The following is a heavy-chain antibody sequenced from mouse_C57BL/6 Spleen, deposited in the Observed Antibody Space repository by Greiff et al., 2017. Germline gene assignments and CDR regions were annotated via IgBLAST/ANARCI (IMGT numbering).Heavy chain of an antibody. CDR2: INYDGSST. J-gene: IGHJ2*01. D-gene: IGHD1-1*01. V-gene: IGHV5-16*01. CDR1: GFTFSDYY. CDR3: ARVGITTVVATPYYFDY. Sequence: EVKLVESEGGLVQPGSSMKLSCTASGFTFSDYYMAWVRQVPEKGLEWVANINYDGSSTYYLDSLKSRFIISRDNAKNILYLQMSSLKSEDTATYYCARVGITTVVATPYYFDYWGQGTTLTVSS.